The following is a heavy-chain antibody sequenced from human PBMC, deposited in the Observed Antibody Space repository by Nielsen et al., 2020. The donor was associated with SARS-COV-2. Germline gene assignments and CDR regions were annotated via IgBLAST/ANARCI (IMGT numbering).Heavy chain of an antibody. CDR1: GFTFSSYE. J-gene: IGHJ6*02. D-gene: IGHD3-9*01. Sequence: GGSLRLSCAASGFTFSSYEMNWVRQAPGKGLEWVSYISSSGSTIYYADSVKGRFTISRDNAKNSLYLQMNSLRAEDTAVYYCARDSLRYFDWLSGMDVWGQGTTVTVSS. V-gene: IGHV3-48*03. CDR2: ISSSGSTI. CDR3: ARDSLRYFDWLSGMDV.